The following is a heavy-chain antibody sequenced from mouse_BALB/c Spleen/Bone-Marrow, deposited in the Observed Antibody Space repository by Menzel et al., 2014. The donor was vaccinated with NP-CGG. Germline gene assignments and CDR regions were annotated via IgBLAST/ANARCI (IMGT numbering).Heavy chain of an antibody. V-gene: IGHV5-6-3*01. CDR2: INNNGGST. CDR3: ARVYGWYFDV. CDR1: GFTFSSYG. D-gene: IGHD1-1*01. J-gene: IGHJ1*01. Sequence: VQLKQSGGGLVQPGGSLKLSCVASGFTFSSYGVSWVRQTPDKRLELVATINNNGGSTYYPDSVKGQFTISRDNAKNTLYLQMSSLKSEDTAMYYCARVYGWYFDVWGAGTTVTVSS.